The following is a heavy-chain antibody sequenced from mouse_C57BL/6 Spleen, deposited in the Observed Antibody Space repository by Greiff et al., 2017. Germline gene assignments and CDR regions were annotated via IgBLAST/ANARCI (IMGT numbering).Heavy chain of an antibody. Sequence: QVQLQQSGPGLVQPSQSLSITCTVSGFSLTSYGVHWVRQSPGKGLEWLGVIWSGGSTDYNAAFISRLSISKDNSKSQVFFKMNSLQADDTAIYYCARNHDYDGFLDYWGQGTTLTVSS. CDR3: ARNHDYDGFLDY. V-gene: IGHV2-2*01. J-gene: IGHJ2*01. D-gene: IGHD2-4*01. CDR1: GFSLTSYG. CDR2: IWSGGST.